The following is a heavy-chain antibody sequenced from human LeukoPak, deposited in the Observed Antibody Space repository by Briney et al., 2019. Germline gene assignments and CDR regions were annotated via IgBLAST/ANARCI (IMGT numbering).Heavy chain of an antibody. CDR3: ASASRVLMVYATNPSYYYYYGMDV. CDR1: GGSFSGYY. CDR2: INHSGST. D-gene: IGHD2-8*01. J-gene: IGHJ6*02. V-gene: IGHV4-34*01. Sequence: PSETLSLTCAVYGGSFSGYYWSWIRQPPGKGLEWIGEINHSGSTNYNPSLKGRVTISVDTSKNQFSLKLSSVTAADTAVYYCASASRVLMVYATNPSYYYYYGMDVWGQGTTVTVSS.